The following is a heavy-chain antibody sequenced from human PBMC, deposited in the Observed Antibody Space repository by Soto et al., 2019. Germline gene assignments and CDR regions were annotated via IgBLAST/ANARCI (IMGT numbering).Heavy chain of an antibody. CDR1: GFTFSSYA. Sequence: QVQLVESGGGVVQPGRSLRLSCAASGFTFSSYAMHWVRQAPGKGLEWVAVISYDGSNKYYADSVKGRFTISRDNSKNTLYLQMNSLRAEDTAVYYCARASSEGYDFWSGYYDYYYYGMDAWGQGTTVTVSS. J-gene: IGHJ6*02. V-gene: IGHV3-30-3*01. D-gene: IGHD3-3*01. CDR2: ISYDGSNK. CDR3: ARASSEGYDFWSGYYDYYYYGMDA.